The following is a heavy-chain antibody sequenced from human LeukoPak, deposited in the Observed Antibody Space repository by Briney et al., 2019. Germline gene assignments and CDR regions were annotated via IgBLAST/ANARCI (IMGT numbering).Heavy chain of an antibody. V-gene: IGHV3-15*01. CDR1: GFTFSNAW. CDR2: IKSKTDGGTT. J-gene: IGHJ3*02. D-gene: IGHD3-10*01. Sequence: GGSLRLSCAASGFTFSNAWMSWVRQAPGKGLEWVGRIKSKTDGGTTDYAAPVKGRFTISRDDSKNTLYLQMNSLKTEDTAAYYCTTDPLLWFGDPDDSFDAFDIWGQGTMVTVSS. CDR3: TTDPLLWFGDPDDSFDAFDI.